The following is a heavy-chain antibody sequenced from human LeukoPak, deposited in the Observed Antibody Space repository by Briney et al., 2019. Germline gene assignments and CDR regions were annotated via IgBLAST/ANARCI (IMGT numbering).Heavy chain of an antibody. D-gene: IGHD6-13*01. J-gene: IGHJ4*02. V-gene: IGHV1-58*01. CDR1: RFTFTSSA. CDR2: TVVGSGNT. Sequence: LVKVSCKAARFTFTSSAVQWVRQARGHRLECIGWTVVGSGNTNYAQKFQERVTITRDMSTSTAYMELSSLRSEDAAVYYCAAGSAAAGTLPFDYWGQGTLVTVSS. CDR3: AAGSAAAGTLPFDY.